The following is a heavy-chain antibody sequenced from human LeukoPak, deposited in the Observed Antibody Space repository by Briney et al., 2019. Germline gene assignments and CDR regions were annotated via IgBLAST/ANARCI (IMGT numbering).Heavy chain of an antibody. D-gene: IGHD6-13*01. CDR2: INKEGSST. Sequence: GSLRLSCAASGFTFSSYWMHCVRQAPGKGLVWVSRINKEGSSTIDTDSVKGRFTISRDNTKNTLYLQMNSLRAEDTAVYYCAREAAGTGHYYFDYWGQGTLVTVSS. CDR3: AREAAGTGHYYFDY. V-gene: IGHV3-74*01. CDR1: GFTFSSYW. J-gene: IGHJ4*02.